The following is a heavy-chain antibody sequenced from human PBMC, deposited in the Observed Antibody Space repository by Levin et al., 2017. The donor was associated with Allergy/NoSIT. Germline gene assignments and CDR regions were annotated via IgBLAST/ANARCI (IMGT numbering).Heavy chain of an antibody. D-gene: IGHD6-13*01. CDR1: GFTFSNYN. Sequence: GESLKISCAASGFTFSNYNMNWVRQAPGKGLEWVSSITSTSYYMYYADSVKGRFTISRDNAKNSLYLQMNSLRAEDTAVYYCARQYSGSWGVWGQGTLVTVSS. J-gene: IGHJ4*02. CDR3: ARQYSGSWGV. CDR2: ITSTSYYM. V-gene: IGHV3-21*01.